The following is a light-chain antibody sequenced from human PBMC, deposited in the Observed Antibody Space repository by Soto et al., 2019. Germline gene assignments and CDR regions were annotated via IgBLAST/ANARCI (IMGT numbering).Light chain of an antibody. V-gene: IGKV3-20*01. CDR1: QSVSSN. Sequence: EIVITQSPATLSLSPGERATLSFMASQSVSSNLAWYQQKPGQAPRLLIYGASTRATGIPDRFTGSGSGTDFTLSVSRLEPEDFAVYFCQQYGSSPATFGQGTKVDIK. J-gene: IGKJ1*01. CDR3: QQYGSSPAT. CDR2: GAS.